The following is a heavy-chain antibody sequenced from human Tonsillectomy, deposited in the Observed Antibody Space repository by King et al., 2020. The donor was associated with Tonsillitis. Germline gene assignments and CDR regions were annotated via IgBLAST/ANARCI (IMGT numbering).Heavy chain of an antibody. Sequence: VQLVESGGGLVHPGGSLRLSCAASGFTFSSYAMSWVRQAPGKGLEWVSVISGSVGSTYHADSVKGRFTISRDNSKDTLYLQMNSLRVEDTAVYYCAKGPRPAHYDSSGYFTDWGQRTLVTVSS. V-gene: IGHV3-23*04. CDR1: GFTFSSYA. D-gene: IGHD3-22*01. CDR2: ISGSVGST. J-gene: IGHJ4*02. CDR3: AKGPRPAHYDSSGYFTD.